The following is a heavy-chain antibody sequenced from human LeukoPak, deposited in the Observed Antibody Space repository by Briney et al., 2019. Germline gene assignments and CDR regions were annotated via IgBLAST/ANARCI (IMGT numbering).Heavy chain of an antibody. CDR2: INPNSGGT. CDR3: ARGRYCSGGSCYLNWFVP. V-gene: IGHV1-2*02. CDR1: GYTFTGYY. J-gene: IGHJ5*02. D-gene: IGHD2-15*01. Sequence: ASVKVSCKASGYTFTGYYMHWVRQAPGQGLEWRGWINPNSGGTNYAQKCQGRVTMTRDTSISTAYMELSRLRSDDTAVYYCARGRYCSGGSCYLNWFVPWGQGTLVTVSS.